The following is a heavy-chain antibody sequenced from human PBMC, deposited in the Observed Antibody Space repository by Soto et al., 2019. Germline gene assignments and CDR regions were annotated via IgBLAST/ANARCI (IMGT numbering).Heavy chain of an antibody. J-gene: IGHJ4*02. CDR3: ARRKAYYYDSSGYYFDY. V-gene: IGHV5-51*01. CDR1: GYSFTSYW. D-gene: IGHD3-22*01. Sequence: AGESLKISCKGSGYSFTSYWIGWVRQMPGKGLEWMGIIYPGDSDTRYSPSFQGQVTISADKSISTAYLQWSSLKASDTAMYYCARRKAYYYDSSGYYFDYWGQGTLVTVSS. CDR2: IYPGDSDT.